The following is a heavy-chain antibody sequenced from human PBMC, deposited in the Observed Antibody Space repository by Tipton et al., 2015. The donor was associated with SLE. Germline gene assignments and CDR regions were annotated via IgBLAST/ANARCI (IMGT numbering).Heavy chain of an antibody. CDR2: IYSGGSA. CDR3: ARVLLELGYFDY. D-gene: IGHD2-15*01. V-gene: IGHV3-53*01. J-gene: IGHJ4*02. CDR1: GLTVSSNY. Sequence: SLRLSCAASGLTVSSNYMSWVRQAPGKGLEWVSVIYSGGSAYYADSVKGRFTISRDNSKNTLYLQMNSLRAEDTAVYYCARVLLELGYFDYWGQGTLVTVSS.